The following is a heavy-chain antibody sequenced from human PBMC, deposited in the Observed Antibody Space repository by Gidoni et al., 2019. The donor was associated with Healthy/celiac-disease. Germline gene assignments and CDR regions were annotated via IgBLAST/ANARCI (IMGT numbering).Heavy chain of an antibody. Sequence: QVQLVQSGAEVTKPGSSVKVSCKASGGTFSSYAISWVRQAPGQGLEWMGGIIPSFGTANYAQKFQGRVTITADKSTSTAYMELSSLRSEDTAVYYCARDADYGGNAAHAFDIWGQGTMVTVSS. CDR2: IIPSFGTA. V-gene: IGHV1-69*06. D-gene: IGHD4-17*01. CDR3: ARDADYGGNAAHAFDI. J-gene: IGHJ3*02. CDR1: GGTFSSYA.